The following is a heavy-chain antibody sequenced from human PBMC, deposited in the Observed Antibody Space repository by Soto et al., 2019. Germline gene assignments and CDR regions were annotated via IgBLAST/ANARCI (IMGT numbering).Heavy chain of an antibody. CDR3: ASVGSGYCSVGSCYQYGMDV. D-gene: IGHD2-15*01. CDR1: GYTFTSYY. V-gene: IGHV1-46*01. CDR2: INPSGGST. J-gene: IGHJ6*02. Sequence: QVQLVQSGAEVKKPGASVKVSCKASGYTFTSYYMHWVRQAPGQGLEWMGIINPSGGSTSYAEKCPSRGTMTKDTCTSTVDMEQSRWRSEDTAVYYWASVGSGYCSVGSCYQYGMDVWGQGTTVTVSS.